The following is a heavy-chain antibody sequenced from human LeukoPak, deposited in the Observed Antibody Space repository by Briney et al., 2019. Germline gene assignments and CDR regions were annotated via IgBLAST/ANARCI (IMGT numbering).Heavy chain of an antibody. CDR3: ARVDGSPDY. D-gene: IGHD2-15*01. J-gene: IGHJ4*02. CDR2: MNTKSGNT. V-gene: IGHV1-8*03. Sequence: ASVKVSCKASGYTFTRYDINWVRQATGQGLEWMGWMNTKSGNTGHAQKFQGRVTITRDTSIGTVYMELSSLRSEDTAMYFCARVDGSPDYWGQGTLVTVSS. CDR1: GYTFTRYD.